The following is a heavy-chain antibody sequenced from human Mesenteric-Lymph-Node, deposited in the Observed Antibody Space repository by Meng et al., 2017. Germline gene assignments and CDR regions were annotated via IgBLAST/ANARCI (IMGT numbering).Heavy chain of an antibody. CDR1: GDSISSGEYF. J-gene: IGHJ4*02. V-gene: IGHV4-30-4*01. Sequence: QVQLQGSGPGLVKPSQTLSLTCTASGDSISSGEYFWSWIRQPPGKGLEWIGYMDYRGSTFYNPSLKRRVTISVDTSKNQFSLKLSSVTAADTAVYFCARGELLWDHWGQGTLVTVSS. CDR2: MDYRGST. D-gene: IGHD2-2*01. CDR3: ARGELLWDH.